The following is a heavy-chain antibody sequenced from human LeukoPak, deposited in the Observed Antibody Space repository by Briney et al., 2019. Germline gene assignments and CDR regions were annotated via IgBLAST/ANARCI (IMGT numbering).Heavy chain of an antibody. CDR3: ARDLIGGWPFDY. V-gene: IGHV3-66*01. CDR2: IHSGGTI. Sequence: GGSLRLSCAASGFTVSSNYMSWVRQARGKGLEWVSVIHSGGTIYYADSVKGRFTISRDNSKDTLYLQMNSLRADDTAVYYCARDLIGGWPFDYWGQGTLVTVSS. D-gene: IGHD6-19*01. J-gene: IGHJ4*02. CDR1: GFTVSSNY.